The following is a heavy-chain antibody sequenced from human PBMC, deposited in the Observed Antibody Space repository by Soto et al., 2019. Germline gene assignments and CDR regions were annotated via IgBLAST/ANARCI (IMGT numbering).Heavy chain of an antibody. Sequence: SETLSLTCTVSGGSISSNYWSWIRQPAGKGLEWIGRIYGSGSTNYNPSLKSRVTMGQDMSKNQFSLNLTSVTAADSAVYYCAREVIRTAAGKYCFDHWGQGTLVTVS. CDR2: IYGSGST. D-gene: IGHD3-22*01. J-gene: IGHJ4*02. V-gene: IGHV4-4*07. CDR3: AREVIRTAAGKYCFDH. CDR1: GGSISSNY.